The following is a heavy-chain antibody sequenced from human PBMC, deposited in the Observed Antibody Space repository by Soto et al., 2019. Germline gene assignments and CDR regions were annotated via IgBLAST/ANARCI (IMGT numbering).Heavy chain of an antibody. CDR1: GYSFTNYW. V-gene: IGHV5-10-1*01. D-gene: IGHD3-22*01. Sequence: VESLKISCKGSGYSFTNYWISWVRQMPGKGLEWMGRIDPSDSYTNYSPSFQGHVTMSADKSISTAFLQWSSLKASDTAMYYCARLGDSSGLNYIDYWGQGTLVTVSS. CDR2: IDPSDSYT. CDR3: ARLGDSSGLNYIDY. J-gene: IGHJ4*02.